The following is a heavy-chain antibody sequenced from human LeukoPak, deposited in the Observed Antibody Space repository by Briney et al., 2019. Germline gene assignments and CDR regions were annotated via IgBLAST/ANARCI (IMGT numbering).Heavy chain of an antibody. V-gene: IGHV1-8*01. CDR1: GYTFTSYD. CDR3: ARERYGSGSYFGY. CDR2: MNPNSGNT. Sequence: ASVEVSCKASGYTFTSYDINWVRQATGQGLEWMGWMNPNSGNTGYAQKFQGRVTMTRNTSISTAYMELSSLRSEDTAVYYCARERYGSGSYFGYWGQGTLVTVSS. J-gene: IGHJ4*02. D-gene: IGHD3-10*01.